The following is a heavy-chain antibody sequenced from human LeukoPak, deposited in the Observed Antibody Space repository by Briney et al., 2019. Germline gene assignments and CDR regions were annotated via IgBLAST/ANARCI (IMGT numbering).Heavy chain of an antibody. CDR2: IYYSGST. CDR1: GGSIGSYY. D-gene: IGHD6-13*01. CDR3: ARAIYSSPPYFDY. V-gene: IGHV4-59*01. J-gene: IGHJ4*02. Sequence: PSETLSLTCTVSGGSIGSYYWSWIRQPPGKGLEWIGYIYYSGSTNYNPSLKSRVTISVDTSKNQFSLKLSSVTAADTAVYYCARAIYSSPPYFDYWGQGTLVTVSS.